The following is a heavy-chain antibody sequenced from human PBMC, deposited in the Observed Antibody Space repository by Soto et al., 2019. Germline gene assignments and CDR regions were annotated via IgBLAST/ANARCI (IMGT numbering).Heavy chain of an antibody. CDR1: GGTFSSYA. CDR2: IIPIFGTA. V-gene: IGHV1-69*13. Sequence: SVKVSCKASGGTFSSYAIGWVRQAPGQGLEWMGGIIPIFGTANYAQKFQGRVTITADESTSTAYMELSSLRSEDTAVYYCARVGDSNLYYFDYWVQGTLVTLSS. J-gene: IGHJ4*02. CDR3: ARVGDSNLYYFDY. D-gene: IGHD3-22*01.